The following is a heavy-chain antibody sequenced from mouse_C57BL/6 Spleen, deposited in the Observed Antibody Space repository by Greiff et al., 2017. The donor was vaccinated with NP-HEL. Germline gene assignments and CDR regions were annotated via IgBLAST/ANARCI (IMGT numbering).Heavy chain of an antibody. V-gene: IGHV3-6*01. Sequence: EVKLMESGPGLVKPSQSLSLTCSVTGYSITSGYYWNWIRQFPGNKLEWMGYISYDGSNNYNPSLKNRISITRDTSKNQFFLKLNSVTTEDTATYYCARCGNLFDYWGQGTTLTVSS. D-gene: IGHD2-1*01. J-gene: IGHJ2*01. CDR3: ARCGNLFDY. CDR2: ISYDGSN. CDR1: GYSITSGYY.